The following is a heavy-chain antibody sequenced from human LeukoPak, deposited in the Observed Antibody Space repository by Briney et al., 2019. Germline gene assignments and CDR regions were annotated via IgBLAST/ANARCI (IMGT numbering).Heavy chain of an antibody. CDR3: ARGSYSSSLSWFDP. V-gene: IGHV4-4*02. D-gene: IGHD6-6*01. CDR1: GGSISSSNW. Sequence: PSETLSLTCAVSGGSISSSNWWSWVRQPPGKGLEWIGEIYHSGSTNYNPSLKSRVTISVDKSKNQFSLKLSSVTAADTAVYYCARGSYSSSLSWFDPWGQGTLVTVSS. J-gene: IGHJ5*02. CDR2: IYHSGST.